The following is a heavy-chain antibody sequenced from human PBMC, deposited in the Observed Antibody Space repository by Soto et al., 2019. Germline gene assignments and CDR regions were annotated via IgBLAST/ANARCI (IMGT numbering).Heavy chain of an antibody. CDR1: GYTFTGYY. CDR3: ARAGTKYSGYDRYYFDY. CDR2: INPNSGGT. Sequence: QVQLVQSGAEVKKPGASVKVSCKASGYTFTGYYMHWVRQAPGQGLEWMGWINPNSGGTNYAQKFQGWVTMTRDTSISTAYMELSRLRSDDTAVYYCARAGTKYSGYDRYYFDYWGQGTLVTVSS. J-gene: IGHJ4*02. D-gene: IGHD5-12*01. V-gene: IGHV1-2*04.